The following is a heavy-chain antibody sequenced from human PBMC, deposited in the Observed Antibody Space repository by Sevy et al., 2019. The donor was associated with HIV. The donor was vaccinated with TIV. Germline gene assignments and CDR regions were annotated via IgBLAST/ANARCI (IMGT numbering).Heavy chain of an antibody. J-gene: IGHJ4*02. D-gene: IGHD3-9*01. CDR1: GFTFNTYW. V-gene: IGHV3-74*01. CDR2: VNTDGTFT. CDR3: ARGARDWAGIDY. Sequence: GWYLRLSCAASGFTFNTYWMHWVRQAPGKGLIWVSRVNTDGTFTTYADSVKGRFTISRYNAKNTVYLQMNSLRVEDTAVYHCARGARDWAGIDYWGQGTLVTVSS.